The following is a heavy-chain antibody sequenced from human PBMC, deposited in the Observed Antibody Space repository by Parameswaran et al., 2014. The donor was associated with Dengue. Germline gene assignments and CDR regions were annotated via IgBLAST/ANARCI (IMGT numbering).Heavy chain of an antibody. CDR2: ISSSSSYI. Sequence: WIRQPPGKGLEWVSSISSSSSYIYYADSVKGRFTISRDNAKNSLYLQMNSLRAEDTAVYYCARDSGYLDYWGQGTLVTVSS. D-gene: IGHD3-22*01. J-gene: IGHJ4*02. CDR3: ARDSGYLDY. V-gene: IGHV3-21*01.